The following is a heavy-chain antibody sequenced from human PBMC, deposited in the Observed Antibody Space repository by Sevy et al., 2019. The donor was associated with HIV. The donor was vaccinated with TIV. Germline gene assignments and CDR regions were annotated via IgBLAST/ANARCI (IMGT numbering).Heavy chain of an antibody. D-gene: IGHD5-12*01. Sequence: ASVKVSCKASGGTFSSYAISWVRQAPGQGLEWMGGIIPIFGTANYAQKFQGRVTITADESTSTAYMELSSLRSEDTAVYYCARGKDIVATITPYYYYYGMDVWGQGTTVTVSS. CDR3: ARGKDIVATITPYYYYYGMDV. J-gene: IGHJ6*02. V-gene: IGHV1-69*13. CDR1: GGTFSSYA. CDR2: IIPIFGTA.